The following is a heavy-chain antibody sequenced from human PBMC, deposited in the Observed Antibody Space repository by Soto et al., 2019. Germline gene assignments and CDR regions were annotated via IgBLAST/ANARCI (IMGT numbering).Heavy chain of an antibody. CDR1: GFSLSTYGEG. CDR3: AHSGLTSLGDS. CDR2: IYWDDDM. D-gene: IGHD2-2*01. V-gene: IGHV2-5*02. J-gene: IGHJ4*02. Sequence: QITLKESGPPLVKPTQTLTLTCTFSGFSLSTYGEGVAWIRQPPGKALEWLALIYWDDDMRYRPSLRNRLTVAKDTSKNQVVVTMTNVDPMDTGTYFCAHSGLTSLGDSWGQGIAVTVAS.